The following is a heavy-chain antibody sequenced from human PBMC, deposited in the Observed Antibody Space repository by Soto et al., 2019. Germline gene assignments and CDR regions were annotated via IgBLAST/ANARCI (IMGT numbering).Heavy chain of an antibody. CDR1: GGSFSGYY. Sequence: PSETLSLTCAVYGGSFSGYYWSWIRQPPGKGLEWIGEINHSGSTNYNPSLKSRVTISVDTSKNQFSLKLSSVTAADTAVYYCGRTGGDYALDYWGQGTLVTVSS. CDR2: INHSGST. D-gene: IGHD4-17*01. J-gene: IGHJ4*02. CDR3: GRTGGDYALDY. V-gene: IGHV4-34*01.